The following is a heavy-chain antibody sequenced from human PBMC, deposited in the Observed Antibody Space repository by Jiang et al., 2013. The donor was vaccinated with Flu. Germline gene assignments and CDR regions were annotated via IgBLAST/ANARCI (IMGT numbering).Heavy chain of an antibody. CDR3: ARDTPNYGMDV. J-gene: IGHJ6*04. CDR2: IYHSGST. D-gene: IGHD2-15*01. CDR1: GYSISSGYY. V-gene: IGHV4-38-2*02. Sequence: LLKPSETLSLTCAVSGYSISSGYYWGWIRQPPGKGLEWIGSIYHSGSTYYNPSLKSRVTISVDTSKNQFSLKLSSVTAADTAVYYCARDTPNYGMDVWGKGTTVTVSS.